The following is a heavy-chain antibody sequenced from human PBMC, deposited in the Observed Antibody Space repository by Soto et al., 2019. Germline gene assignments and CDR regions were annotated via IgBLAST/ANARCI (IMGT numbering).Heavy chain of an antibody. V-gene: IGHV4-34*01. D-gene: IGHD3-9*01. CDR3: ARADYFPP. CDR1: GASLSDYY. CDR2: INQFGTT. Sequence: QVQLQQWGAGLLKPSETLSLTCAVSGASLSDYYWCWIRQPPGKGLEWIGEINQFGTTNYIPSLKSRVTISVDASKNQFSLMLPSVSTSDTAVYYCARADYFPPWGQGTLVTVSA. J-gene: IGHJ5*02.